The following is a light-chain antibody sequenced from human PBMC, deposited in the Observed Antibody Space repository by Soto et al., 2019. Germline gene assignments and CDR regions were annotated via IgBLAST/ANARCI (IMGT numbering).Light chain of an antibody. V-gene: IGKV1-39*01. CDR3: QQSYTTPQT. Sequence: DLQMTQCPSPLCAFVGDRPTITCRASQSIGNYLNWYQQKPGKAPKLLIYAASSLQSGVPSRFSGSGSGTDFTLTISTLQPQDFATYHCQQSYTTPQTFGPGTKVD. J-gene: IGKJ3*01. CDR2: AAS. CDR1: QSIGNY.